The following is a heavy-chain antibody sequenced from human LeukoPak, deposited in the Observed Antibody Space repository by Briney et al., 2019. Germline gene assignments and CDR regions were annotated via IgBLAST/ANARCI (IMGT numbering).Heavy chain of an antibody. CDR2: FDHSGSS. Sequence: SETLSLTCVVSGGSISFIGYHWGWFRQSPVKGLELIGTFDHSGSSYYNPSLKSRATISVDTSKNYVSLKLSSVTAADTAVYYCAGVDFWSAPDGHYFDYWGQGTLVTVSS. D-gene: IGHD3-3*01. J-gene: IGHJ4*02. CDR3: AGVDFWSAPDGHYFDY. CDR1: GGSISFIGYH. V-gene: IGHV4-39*07.